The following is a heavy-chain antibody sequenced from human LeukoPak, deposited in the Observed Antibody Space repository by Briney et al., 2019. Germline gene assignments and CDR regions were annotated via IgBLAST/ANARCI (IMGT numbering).Heavy chain of an antibody. D-gene: IGHD6-19*01. CDR1: GFTFSSYA. J-gene: IGHJ3*02. V-gene: IGHV3-23*01. Sequence: GGSLRLSCAASGFTFSSYAMSWVRQAPGKGLEWVSAISGSSGSTYYADSVKGRFTISRDNSKNTLYLRMNSLRAEDTAVYYCATCVGCRFPGIAVAGATDAFDIWGQGTMVTVSS. CDR2: ISGSSGST. CDR3: ATCVGCRFPGIAVAGATDAFDI.